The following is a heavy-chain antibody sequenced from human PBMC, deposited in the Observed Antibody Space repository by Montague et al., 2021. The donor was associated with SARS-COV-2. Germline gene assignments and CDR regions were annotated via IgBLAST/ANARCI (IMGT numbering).Heavy chain of an antibody. CDR1: GGSFSDYY. J-gene: IGHJ6*03. Sequence: SETLSLTCAVYGGSFSDYYWSWVRRPPGRGLEWIGDINHRGNTNVSPXLKSRVTISVDTSKNQFSLKLTSVTAADSAVYYCARGQSGSYSGGWVPVALFDFYHYMDTWGRGTTVAVSS. CDR2: INHRGNT. V-gene: IGHV4-34*01. CDR3: ARGQSGSYSGGWVPVALFDFYHYMDT. D-gene: IGHD6-25*01.